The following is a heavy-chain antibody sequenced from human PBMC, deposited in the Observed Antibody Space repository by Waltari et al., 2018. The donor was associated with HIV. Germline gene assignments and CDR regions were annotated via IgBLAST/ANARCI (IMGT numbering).Heavy chain of an antibody. Sequence: EVQLLESGGGLIQPGGSLRLACAAPGFTAGRNSMSWVRQAPGKGLEWVSVIYSGGSTYYADSVKGRFTISRDNSKNTLYLQMNSLRAEDTAVYYCAREEYGMDVWGQGTTVTVSS. CDR3: AREEYGMDV. J-gene: IGHJ6*02. V-gene: IGHV3-53*01. CDR1: GFTAGRNS. CDR2: IYSGGST.